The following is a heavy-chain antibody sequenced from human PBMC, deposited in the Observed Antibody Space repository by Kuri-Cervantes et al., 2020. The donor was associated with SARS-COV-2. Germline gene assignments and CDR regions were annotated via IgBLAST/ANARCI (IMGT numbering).Heavy chain of an antibody. CDR2: IRSKAYGGTT. CDR1: GFTFSSYA. V-gene: IGHV3-49*04. J-gene: IGHJ6*02. Sequence: GGSLRLSCAASGFTFSSYAMSWVRQAPGKGLEWVGFIRSKAYGGTTEYAASVKGRFTISRDDSKSIAYLQMNSLKTEDTAVYYCTRLYDFWSGYYPPFDYYYYGMDVWGQGTTVTVSS. D-gene: IGHD3-3*01. CDR3: TRLYDFWSGYYPPFDYYYYGMDV.